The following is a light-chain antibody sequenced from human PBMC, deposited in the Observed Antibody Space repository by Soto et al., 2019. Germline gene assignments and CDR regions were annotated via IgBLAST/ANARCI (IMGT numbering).Light chain of an antibody. J-gene: IGLJ3*02. V-gene: IGLV2-8*01. CDR2: EVS. CDR1: SSDVGGYNY. Sequence: QSALTQPPSASGSPVQSVTISCTGTSSDVGGYNYVSWYQQHPGKAPKLIIYEVSKRPSGVPDRFSGSKSGNTASLTVSGLQAEDEADYYCSSYAGSNDWVFGGGTKLTVL. CDR3: SSYAGSNDWV.